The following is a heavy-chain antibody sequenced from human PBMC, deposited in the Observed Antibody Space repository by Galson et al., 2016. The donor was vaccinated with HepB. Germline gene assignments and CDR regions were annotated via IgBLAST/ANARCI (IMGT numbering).Heavy chain of an antibody. V-gene: IGHV3-30*18. CDR3: AKDGRIQLWLSAEFDY. Sequence: SLRLSCAASGFTFSNYAMHWVRQAPGKGLEWMAVIPYDGGLKYYADSVKGRFTISRDNSKNTLYLQMHSLRVEDTAVYYCAKDGRIQLWLSAEFDYWGQGTLVTVSS. CDR2: IPYDGGLK. CDR1: GFTFSNYA. D-gene: IGHD5-18*01. J-gene: IGHJ4*02.